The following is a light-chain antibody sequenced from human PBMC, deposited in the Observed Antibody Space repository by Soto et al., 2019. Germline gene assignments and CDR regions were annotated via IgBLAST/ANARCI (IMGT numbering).Light chain of an antibody. CDR3: QQYNTYSWT. CDR1: QSISGW. V-gene: IGKV1-5*01. Sequence: VSVCVGGIVTITCLSSQSISGWLAWYQQKPGKAPKLLIYDASSLESGVPSRFSGSGSGTEFTLTISSLQPDDFAPSNCQQYNTYSWTFGQGTKVDIK. J-gene: IGKJ1*01. CDR2: DAS.